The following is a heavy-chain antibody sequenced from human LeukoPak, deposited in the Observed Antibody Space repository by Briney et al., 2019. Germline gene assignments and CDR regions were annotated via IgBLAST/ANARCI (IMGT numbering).Heavy chain of an antibody. D-gene: IGHD2-21*01. V-gene: IGHV4-39*07. CDR3: VHSGYYYYYMDV. Sequence: NPSETLSLTCTVSGGSISSSTYYWGWVRQPPGKGLEWIGSIYYSGSTYYNPSLKSRVTISVDTSKNQFSLKLSSVTAADTAVYYCVHSGYYYYYMDVWGKGTTVTVSS. CDR1: GGSISSSTYY. CDR2: IYYSGST. J-gene: IGHJ6*03.